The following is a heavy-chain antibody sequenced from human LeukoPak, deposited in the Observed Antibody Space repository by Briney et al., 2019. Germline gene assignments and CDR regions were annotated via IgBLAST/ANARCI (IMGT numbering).Heavy chain of an antibody. D-gene: IGHD3-10*01. V-gene: IGHV4-4*07. Sequence: SETLSLTCTVSGGSISSYYWTWIRQPAGKGLEWIGRIYSSGNTNYNPSLKSRVGMSVDTSKNQLSLKLSSVTAADTAVYYCTRDMGSYYGHWGQGTLVTVSS. J-gene: IGHJ4*02. CDR2: IYSSGNT. CDR3: TRDMGSYYGH. CDR1: GGSISSYY.